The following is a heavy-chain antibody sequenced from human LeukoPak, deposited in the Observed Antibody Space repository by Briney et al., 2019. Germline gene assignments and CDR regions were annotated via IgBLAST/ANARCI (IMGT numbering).Heavy chain of an antibody. J-gene: IGHJ4*02. Sequence: ASVKVSCKASGYTFTGYYMHWVRQAPGQGLEWMGIINPSGGSTSYAQKFQGRVTMTRDTSTSTVYMELSSLRSEDTAVYYCARAPQGFLEWLLFDYWGQGTLVTVSS. V-gene: IGHV1-46*01. D-gene: IGHD3-3*01. CDR1: GYTFTGYY. CDR3: ARAPQGFLEWLLFDY. CDR2: INPSGGST.